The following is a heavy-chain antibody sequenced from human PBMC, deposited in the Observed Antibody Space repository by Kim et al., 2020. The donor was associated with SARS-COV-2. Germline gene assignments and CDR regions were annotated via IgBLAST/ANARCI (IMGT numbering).Heavy chain of an antibody. J-gene: IGHJ4*02. V-gene: IGHV1-18*01. CDR3: ARDISPPGMGATFDY. Sequence: KLQGRVTMTTDTSTSTAYMELRSLRSDDTAVYYCARDISPPGMGATFDYWGQGTLVTVSS. D-gene: IGHD1-26*01.